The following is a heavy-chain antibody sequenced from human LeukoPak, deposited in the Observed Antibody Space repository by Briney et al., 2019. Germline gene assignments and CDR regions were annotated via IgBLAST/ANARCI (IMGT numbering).Heavy chain of an antibody. CDR2: IKQDGSNE. D-gene: IGHD5-12*01. V-gene: IGHV3-7*01. J-gene: IGHJ4*02. CDR3: ARSSGWIIDY. CDR1: EFTVSSHW. Sequence: PGGSLRLSWAASEFTVSSHWINWVRQAPGKGLEWVANIKQDGSNENYVDSVKGRFTISRDTAKNLLYLQMNSLRAEDTAVYYCARSSGWIIDYWGQGILVTVSS.